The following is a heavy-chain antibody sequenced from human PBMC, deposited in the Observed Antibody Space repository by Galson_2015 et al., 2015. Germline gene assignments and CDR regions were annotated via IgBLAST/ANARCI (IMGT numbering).Heavy chain of an antibody. J-gene: IGHJ4*02. CDR3: AKVFGPVAGRWGQYYFDY. CDR1: GFTFSSYA. V-gene: IGHV3-23*01. D-gene: IGHD6-19*01. CDR2: ISGSGGST. Sequence: SLRLSCAASGFTFSSYAMSWVRQAPGKGLEWVSAISGSGGSTYYADSVKGRFTISRDNSKNTLYLQMNSLRAEDTAVYYCAKVFGPVAGRWGQYYFDYWGQGTLVTVSS.